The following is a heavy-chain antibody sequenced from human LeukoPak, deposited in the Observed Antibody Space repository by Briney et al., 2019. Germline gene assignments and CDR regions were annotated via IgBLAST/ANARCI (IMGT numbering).Heavy chain of an antibody. D-gene: IGHD6-19*01. J-gene: IGHJ4*02. CDR3: ARDQWWQLIAVAITSYFDC. CDR2: IKPDGSEK. V-gene: IGHV3-7*01. Sequence: GGSLRLSCAASGFTFNTYWMSWVRQVPGKGLEWVANIKPDGSEKHYVDSVKGRFTVSRDNAKNSLYLQVNSLRAEDTAVYYCARDQWWQLIAVAITSYFDCWGQGTLVTVSS. CDR1: GFTFNTYW.